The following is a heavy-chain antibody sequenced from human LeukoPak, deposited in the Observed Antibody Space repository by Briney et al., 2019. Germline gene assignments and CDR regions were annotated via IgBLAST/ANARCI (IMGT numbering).Heavy chain of an antibody. D-gene: IGHD2-2*01. Sequence: PGGSLRLSCAASGFTFSNAWMRWVRQAPGKGLEWVGLIRDKPDGGTTDYAAHVKGKFTISRDDSKSMLYLQMNSLKTEDTAVYYCTTDNAPGMDVWGQGTTVTVSS. CDR2: IRDKPDGGTT. J-gene: IGHJ6*02. CDR3: TTDNAPGMDV. V-gene: IGHV3-15*01. CDR1: GFTFSNAW.